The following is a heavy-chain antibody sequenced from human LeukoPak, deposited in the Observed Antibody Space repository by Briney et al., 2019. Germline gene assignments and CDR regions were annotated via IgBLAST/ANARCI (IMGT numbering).Heavy chain of an antibody. D-gene: IGHD2-2*01. V-gene: IGHV3-7*01. CDR2: IKQDGSEK. CDR3: ARDYISYAFVI. J-gene: IGHJ3*02. Sequence: PGGSLRLSCAASGFTFSSYWMSWVRQAPGKGLEWVASIKQDGSEKYCVDSVKGRFTISRDNAKNSLYLQMHSLRAEDTAVYYCARDYISYAFVIWGQGTMVTVSS. CDR1: GFTFSSYW.